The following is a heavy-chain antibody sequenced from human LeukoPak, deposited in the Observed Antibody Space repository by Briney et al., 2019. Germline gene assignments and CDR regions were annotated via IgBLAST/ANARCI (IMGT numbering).Heavy chain of an antibody. CDR2: ISAYNGNT. D-gene: IGHD6-13*01. Sequence: ASVKVSCKASGYTFTSYGISWVRQAPGQGLEWMGWISAYNGNTNYAQKLQGRVTMTTDTSTSTAYMELRSLRSDDTAVYYCARDGVIAAAVDYCGMDVWGQGTTVTVSS. J-gene: IGHJ6*02. V-gene: IGHV1-18*01. CDR3: ARDGVIAAAVDYCGMDV. CDR1: GYTFTSYG.